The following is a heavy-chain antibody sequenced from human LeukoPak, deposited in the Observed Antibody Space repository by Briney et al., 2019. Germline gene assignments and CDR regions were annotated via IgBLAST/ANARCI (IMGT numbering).Heavy chain of an antibody. V-gene: IGHV3-9*01. CDR2: ISWNSGSI. Sequence: GGSLRLSCAASGFTFDDYAMHWVRHAPGKGLEWVSGISWNSGSIGYADSVKGRFTISRDNAKNSPYLQMNSLRAEGTALYYCAKDIRPWHYDSSGYDYWGQGTLVTVSS. J-gene: IGHJ4*02. CDR1: GFTFDDYA. CDR3: AKDIRPWHYDSSGYDY. D-gene: IGHD3-22*01.